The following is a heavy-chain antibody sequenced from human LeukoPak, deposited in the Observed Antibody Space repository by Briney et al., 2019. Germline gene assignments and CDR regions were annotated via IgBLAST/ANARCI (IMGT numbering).Heavy chain of an antibody. CDR2: IGVAANT. V-gene: IGHV3-13*01. CDR3: VRQETPHGNFDY. Sequence: GGSLRLSCAASGFTFSSYDMHWVRQATGKGLEWVSAIGVAANTFYSGSVKGRFTISRENAKNSLYLLMSSLRAEDTAVYYCVRQETPHGNFDYWGQGTLSPSPQ. J-gene: IGHJ4*02. CDR1: GFTFSSYD. D-gene: IGHD1-26*01.